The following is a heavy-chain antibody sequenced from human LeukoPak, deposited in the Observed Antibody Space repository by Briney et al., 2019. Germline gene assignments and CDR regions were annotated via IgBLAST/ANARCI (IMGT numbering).Heavy chain of an antibody. V-gene: IGHV4-61*01. D-gene: IGHD6-19*01. J-gene: IGHJ4*02. CDR1: GTSVSYGTYF. CDR2: IDYNART. CDR3: ARGSGWLTDH. Sequence: SETPSLTCTVSGTSVSYGTYFLSWIRQPPGKGLEWIGYIDYNARTNYNPSLKSRVTISVGTSKNQFSLRLSSVSATDTAVYYCARGSGWLTDHWGQGTLVTVSS.